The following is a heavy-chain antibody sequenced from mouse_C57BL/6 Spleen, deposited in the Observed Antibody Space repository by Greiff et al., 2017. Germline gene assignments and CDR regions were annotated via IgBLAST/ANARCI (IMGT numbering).Heavy chain of an antibody. CDR3: ASDNDDADHAC. CDR1: GYAFTNYL. J-gene: IGHJ3*01. CDR2: INPGSGGT. D-gene: IGHD2-4*01. V-gene: IGHV1-54*01. Sequence: QVQLQQSGAELVRPGTSVKVSCKASGYAFTNYLIEWVKQRPGQGLEWIGVINPGSGGTNYNEKFKGKATLTADTTSSTAYMRLSCLASEDSAVYSWASDNDDADHACWGQRTLVTV.